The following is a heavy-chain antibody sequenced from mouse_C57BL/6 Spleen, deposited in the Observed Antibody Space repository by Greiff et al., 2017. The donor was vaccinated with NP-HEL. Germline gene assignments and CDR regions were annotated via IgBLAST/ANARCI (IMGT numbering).Heavy chain of an antibody. D-gene: IGHD1-1*01. CDR1: GFTFSSYA. CDR3: AREGFITTFAY. CDR2: ISDGGSYT. J-gene: IGHJ3*01. Sequence: EVKLVESGGGLVKPGGSLKLSCAASGFTFSSYAMSWVRQTPEKRLEWVATISDGGSYTYYPDNVKGRFTISRDNAKNNLYLQMSHLKSEDTAMYYCAREGFITTFAYWGQGTLVTVSA. V-gene: IGHV5-4*01.